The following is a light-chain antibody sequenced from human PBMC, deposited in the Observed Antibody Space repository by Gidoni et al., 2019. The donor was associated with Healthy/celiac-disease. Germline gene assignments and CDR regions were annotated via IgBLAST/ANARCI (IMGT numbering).Light chain of an antibody. Sequence: DIQMTQSPSTLSASVGDRVTISCRASQSISDWLAWYQQKPGKAPKLLIYKASGLESGVPSRFSGNGSGTEFTLTISSLQPDDFATYYCQQYNSYSRTFGQGTKVEIK. CDR2: KAS. CDR3: QQYNSYSRT. CDR1: QSISDW. V-gene: IGKV1-5*03. J-gene: IGKJ1*01.